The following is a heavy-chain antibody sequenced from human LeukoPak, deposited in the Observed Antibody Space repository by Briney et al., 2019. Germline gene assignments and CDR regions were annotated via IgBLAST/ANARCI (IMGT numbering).Heavy chain of an antibody. V-gene: IGHV3-74*01. J-gene: IGHJ4*02. CDR2: VNNDGSGT. CDR1: GLTFSSFSSYW. D-gene: IGHD2-15*01. CDR3: ARELPFDY. Sequence: GGSLRLSCAASGLTFSSFSSYWLHSARQTPGQGLVWVSYVNNDGSGTYYADSVKGRFTVSRDNAKNTLYLQMNSLRAEDTAVYYCARELPFDYWGQGTLVTVSS.